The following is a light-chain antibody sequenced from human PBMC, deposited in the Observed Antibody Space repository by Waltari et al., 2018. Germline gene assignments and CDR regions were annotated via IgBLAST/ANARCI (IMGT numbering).Light chain of an antibody. V-gene: IGLV1-44*01. J-gene: IGLJ2*01. CDR1: NSNIGRNT. CDR3: ATWDDSLNGPV. CDR2: SNF. Sequence: QSVLTQPPSTSGTPRQRVTISCSGNNSNIGRNTVNWYQQFPGAAPTLLVYSNFQRPSAVPDRFSGSKSGTSASLAILGVRPEDEADYYCATWDDSLNGPVFGGGTKLTVL.